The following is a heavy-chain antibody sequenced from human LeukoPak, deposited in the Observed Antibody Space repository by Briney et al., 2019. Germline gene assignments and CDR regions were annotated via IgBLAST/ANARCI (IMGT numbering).Heavy chain of an antibody. D-gene: IGHD2-2*01. CDR1: GYTFTSYG. J-gene: IGHJ6*02. CDR3: ARIYCSSTSCYYYYYYGMVV. V-gene: IGHV1-8*01. Sequence: ASVKVCCKASGYTFTSYGINWVRQATGQGLEWMGWTNPNGGNTGYAQKFQGRVTMTRNTSISTAYMELSSLRSEDTAVYYCARIYCSSTSCYYYYYYGMVVWGQGTTVTFSS. CDR2: TNPNGGNT.